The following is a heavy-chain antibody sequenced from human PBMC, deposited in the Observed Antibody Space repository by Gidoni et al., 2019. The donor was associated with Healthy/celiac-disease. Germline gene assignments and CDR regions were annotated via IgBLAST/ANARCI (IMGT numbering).Heavy chain of an antibody. CDR2: ISYDGSNK. V-gene: IGHV3-30-3*01. D-gene: IGHD3-22*01. CDR1: GFTFRSYA. J-gene: IGHJ4*02. Sequence: QVQLVESGGGVVQPGRSLRLSCAASGFTFRSYAMHWVRQAPGKGLEWVAVISYDGSNKYYADSVKGRFTISRDNSKNTLYLQMNSLRAEDTAVYYCARVNTYYYDSSGYYFDYWGQGTLVTVSS. CDR3: ARVNTYYYDSSGYYFDY.